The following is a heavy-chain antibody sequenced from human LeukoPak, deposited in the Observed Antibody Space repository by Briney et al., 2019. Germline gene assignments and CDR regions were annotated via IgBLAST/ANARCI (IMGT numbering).Heavy chain of an antibody. J-gene: IGHJ4*02. D-gene: IGHD1-7*01. CDR2: IYTSGNT. Sequence: SETLSLTCTVSGGSVSSYYWSWIRQPAGKELEWIGRIYTSGNTNYNPSLKSRVTMSIDTSKNQFSLQLSSVTAADTAVYYCAREPGTTSPLWGQGTLVTVSS. CDR3: AREPGTTSPL. CDR1: GGSVSSYY. V-gene: IGHV4-4*07.